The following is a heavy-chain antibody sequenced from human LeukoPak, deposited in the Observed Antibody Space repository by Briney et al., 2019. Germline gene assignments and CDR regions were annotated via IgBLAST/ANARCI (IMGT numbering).Heavy chain of an antibody. CDR1: GFTFSSYG. D-gene: IGHD1-26*01. J-gene: IGHJ4*02. V-gene: IGHV3-30*03. CDR3: ARDDIMVGAPDY. CDR2: ISYDGSNK. Sequence: GRSLRLSCAASGFTFSSYGMHWVRQAPGKGLEWVAVISYDGSNKYYADSVKGRFTISRDNSKNTLYLQMNSLRAEDTAVYYCARDDIMVGAPDYWGQGTLVTVSS.